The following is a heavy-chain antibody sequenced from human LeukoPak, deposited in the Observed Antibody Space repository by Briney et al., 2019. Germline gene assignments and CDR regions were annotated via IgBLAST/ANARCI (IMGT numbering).Heavy chain of an antibody. CDR2: IIPSDGST. D-gene: IGHD3-22*01. CDR1: GYSFTRYF. Sequence: ASVKVSCKASGYSFTRYFIHWVRQAPGQGLEWMGIIIPSDGSTNYAQKFQGRVTMTTETSTNTAYMELRSLRSDDTAVYYCASHYYDSSGYYVRGLFDYRGQGTLVTVSS. CDR3: ASHYYDSSGYYVRGLFDY. V-gene: IGHV1-46*01. J-gene: IGHJ4*02.